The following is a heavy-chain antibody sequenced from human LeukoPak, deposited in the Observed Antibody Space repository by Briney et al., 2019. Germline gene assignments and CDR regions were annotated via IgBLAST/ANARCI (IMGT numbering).Heavy chain of an antibody. CDR2: IYYSGST. Sequence: ASETLSLTCTVSGGSISSYYWSWTRQPPGEGLEWIGYIYYSGSTNYNPSLKSRVTISVDTSKNQFSLKLSSVTAADTAVYYCARALVIPAAMVNWFDPWGQGTLVTVSS. CDR3: ARALVIPAAMVNWFDP. J-gene: IGHJ5*02. CDR1: GGSISSYY. V-gene: IGHV4-59*01. D-gene: IGHD2-2*01.